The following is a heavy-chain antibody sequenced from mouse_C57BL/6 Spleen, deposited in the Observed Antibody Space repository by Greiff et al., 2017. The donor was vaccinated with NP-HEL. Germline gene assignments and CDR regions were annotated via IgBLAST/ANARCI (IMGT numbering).Heavy chain of an antibody. CDR3: ARLHYYGSSYEGFAY. CDR2: ISSGGSYT. Sequence: EVQGVESGGDLVKPGGSLKLSCAASGFTFSSYGMSWVRQTPDKRLEWVATISSGGSYTYYPDSVTGRFTISRDNAKNTLYLQMSSLKSEDTAMYYCARLHYYGSSYEGFAYWGQGTLVTVSA. J-gene: IGHJ3*01. D-gene: IGHD1-1*01. CDR1: GFTFSSYG. V-gene: IGHV5-6*01.